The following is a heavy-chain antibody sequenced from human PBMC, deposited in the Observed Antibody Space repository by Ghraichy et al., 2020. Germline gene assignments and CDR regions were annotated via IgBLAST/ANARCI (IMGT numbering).Heavy chain of an antibody. D-gene: IGHD4-17*01. CDR1: GFTFSSYG. CDR3: AREWYGDQKIDY. V-gene: IGHV3-33*01. J-gene: IGHJ4*02. CDR2: IWYDGSNK. Sequence: GGSLRLSCAASGFTFSSYGMHWVRQAPGKGLEWVAVIWYDGSNKYYADSVKGRFTISRDNSKNTLYLQMNSLRAEDTAVYYCAREWYGDQKIDYWGQGTLVTVSS.